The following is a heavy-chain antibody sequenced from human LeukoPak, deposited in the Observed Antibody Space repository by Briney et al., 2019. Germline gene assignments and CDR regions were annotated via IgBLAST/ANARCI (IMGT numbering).Heavy chain of an antibody. Sequence: GGSLRLSCAASGVTFSNYWMHWVRQAPGKGLVWVSLINTDGSSTSYADSVKGRFTISRDNAKNTLYLQMNSLRAEDTAVYYCARGWGYSEVWGQGTMATVSS. V-gene: IGHV3-74*01. CDR2: INTDGSST. CDR1: GVTFSNYW. CDR3: ARGWGYSEV. D-gene: IGHD5-18*01. J-gene: IGHJ3*01.